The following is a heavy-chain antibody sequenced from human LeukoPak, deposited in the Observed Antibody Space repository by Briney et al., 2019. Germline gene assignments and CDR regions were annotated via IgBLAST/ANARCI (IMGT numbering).Heavy chain of an antibody. V-gene: IGHV3-21*04. Sequence: GGSLRLSCAASGFTFSSYSMNWVRQAPGKGLEWVSSISSSSSYIYYADSVKGRFTISRDNAKNSLYLQMNSLRAEDTAVYYCAKETDLVGAHDYWGQGTLVTVSS. CDR3: AKETDLVGAHDY. J-gene: IGHJ4*02. CDR2: ISSSSSYI. D-gene: IGHD1-26*01. CDR1: GFTFSSYS.